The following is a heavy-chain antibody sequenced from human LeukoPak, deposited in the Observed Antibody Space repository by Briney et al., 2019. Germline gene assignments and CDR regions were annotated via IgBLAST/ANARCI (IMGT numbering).Heavy chain of an antibody. V-gene: IGHV1-69*04. CDR3: AREVWFGEAYYFDY. CDR2: IIPILGIA. CDR1: GGTFSSYA. J-gene: IGHJ4*02. Sequence: SVKVSCKASGGTFSSYAISWVRQAPGQGLEWMGRIIPILGIANYAQKFQGRVTITADKSTSTAYMELSSLRSEDTAVYYCAREVWFGEAYYFDYWGQGTLVTVSS. D-gene: IGHD3-10*01.